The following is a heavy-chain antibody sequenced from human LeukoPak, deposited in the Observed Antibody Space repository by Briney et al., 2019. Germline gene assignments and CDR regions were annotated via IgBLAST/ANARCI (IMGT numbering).Heavy chain of an antibody. CDR2: ISGSGGGT. V-gene: IGHV3-23*01. CDR3: AKDRRYSSGWGHYFDY. CDR1: GFTFSSYA. Sequence: PGGSLRLSCAASGFTFSSYAMSWVRQAPGKGLEWVSAISGSGGGTYRADSVKGRFTISRDNSKNTLYLQMNSLRPEDTAVYYCAKDRRYSSGWGHYFDYWGQGTLVTVSS. J-gene: IGHJ4*02. D-gene: IGHD6-19*01.